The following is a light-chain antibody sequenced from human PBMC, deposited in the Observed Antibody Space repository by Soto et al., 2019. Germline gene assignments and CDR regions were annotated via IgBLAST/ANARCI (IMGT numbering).Light chain of an antibody. CDR2: DAS. Sequence: EIVLTQSPATLSLSPGERATLSCRASQSPSGYLAWYQQRPGQAPRLLIYDASSRANGIPARFTGSGSGTDFSLTFSSLEPEDFAVYYCQQGSTWPTFGQGTRVDIK. J-gene: IGKJ1*01. V-gene: IGKV3-11*01. CDR3: QQGSTWPT. CDR1: QSPSGY.